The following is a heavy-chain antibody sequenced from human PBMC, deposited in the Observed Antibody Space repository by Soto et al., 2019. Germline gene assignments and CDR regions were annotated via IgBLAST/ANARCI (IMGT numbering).Heavy chain of an antibody. V-gene: IGHV3-53*01. D-gene: IGHD5-12*01. CDR3: ASKVGTIRYALDI. J-gene: IGHJ3*02. CDR2: IYSGGST. Sequence: EVQLVESGGGLIQPGGSLRLSCAASGFTVSSNYMSWVRQAPGKGLEWVSVIYSGGSTYYADSVKGRFTISRDNAKNTLYLQMNSLRAEDTAVYYCASKVGTIRYALDIWGQGTMVTVSS. CDR1: GFTVSSNY.